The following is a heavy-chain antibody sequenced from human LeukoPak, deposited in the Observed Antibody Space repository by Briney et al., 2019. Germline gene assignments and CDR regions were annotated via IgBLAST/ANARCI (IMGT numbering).Heavy chain of an antibody. V-gene: IGHV1-46*01. Sequence: ASVKVSCKASGYTFTSYYMHWVRQAPGQGLEWLGIINPSGGSTSYAQKFQGRVTMTTDTSTSTAYMELRSLRSDDTAVYYCARSHSSSPYLDDYWGQGTLVTVSS. CDR3: ARSHSSSPYLDDY. CDR1: GYTFTSYY. CDR2: INPSGGST. D-gene: IGHD6-6*01. J-gene: IGHJ4*02.